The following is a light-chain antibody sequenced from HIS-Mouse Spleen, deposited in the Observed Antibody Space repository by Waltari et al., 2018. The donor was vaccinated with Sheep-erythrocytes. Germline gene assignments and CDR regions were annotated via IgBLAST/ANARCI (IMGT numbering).Light chain of an antibody. J-gene: IGLJ1*01. CDR3: CSYAGSYNHV. CDR1: SSDVGGYNY. V-gene: IGLV2-11*02. Sequence: HSALTQPRSVSGSPGQSVTISCTGTSSDVGGYNYVAWYQQHPVKAPKLMIYDVSKRPSGVPDRFSGSKSGNTASLTISGLQAEDEADYYCCSYAGSYNHVFATGTKVTVL. CDR2: DVS.